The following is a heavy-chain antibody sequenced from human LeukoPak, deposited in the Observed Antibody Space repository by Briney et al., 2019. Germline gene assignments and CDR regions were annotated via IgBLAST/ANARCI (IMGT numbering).Heavy chain of an antibody. CDR3: ARGAWGSSGWWYFDY. Sequence: PGGSLRLSCAASGFTFSNAWMSWVRQAPGKGLEWVSYISSSSSTIYYADSVKGRSTISRDNAKNSLYLQMNSLRAEDTAVYYCARGAWGSSGWWYFDYWGQGTLVTVSS. D-gene: IGHD6-19*01. V-gene: IGHV3-48*04. CDR2: ISSSSSTI. J-gene: IGHJ4*02. CDR1: GFTFSNAW.